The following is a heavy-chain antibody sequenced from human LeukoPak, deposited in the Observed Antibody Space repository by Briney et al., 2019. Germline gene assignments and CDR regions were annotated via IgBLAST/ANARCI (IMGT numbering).Heavy chain of an antibody. CDR3: ARSPDDYGDYYWYFDL. CDR1: GFTFSSYE. J-gene: IGHJ2*01. V-gene: IGHV3-48*03. Sequence: GGSLRLSCAASGFTFSSYEMNWVRQAPGKGLECVSYISSSGSTIYYADSVKGRFTISRDNAKNSLSLQMNSLRAEDTAVYYCARSPDDYGDYYWYFDLWGRGTLVTVSS. D-gene: IGHD4-17*01. CDR2: ISSSGSTI.